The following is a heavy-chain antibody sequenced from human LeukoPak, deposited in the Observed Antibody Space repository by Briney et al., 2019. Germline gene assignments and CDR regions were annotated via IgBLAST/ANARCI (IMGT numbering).Heavy chain of an antibody. CDR2: IKPDGSTK. D-gene: IGHD5-18*01. CDR1: GGPISSSNW. CDR3: ARDRSFGTLDF. V-gene: IGHV3-7*01. J-gene: IGHJ4*02. Sequence: GTLSLTCTVSGGPISSSNWWNWVRQAPGKGLEWVANIKPDGSTKYYVDSEEGRFTISRDNAKNSLYLQMNSLRAEDTAVYYCARDRSFGTLDFWGQGTLVTVSS.